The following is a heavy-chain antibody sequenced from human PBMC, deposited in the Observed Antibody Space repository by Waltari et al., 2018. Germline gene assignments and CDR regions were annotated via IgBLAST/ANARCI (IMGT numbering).Heavy chain of an antibody. V-gene: IGHV3-23*01. D-gene: IGHD3-16*02. Sequence: EVQLLESGGGLVQPGGSLRLSCAASGFTFGNSALSWVRQDPGKGLEWISGISGSSSSTYYADSVKGRFTISRDNSKNTLYLQMNSLRVEDTAVYFCAKVEGGIVTRYYALDIRGQGTMVTVSS. J-gene: IGHJ3*02. CDR2: ISGSSSST. CDR1: GFTFGNSA. CDR3: AKVEGGIVTRYYALDI.